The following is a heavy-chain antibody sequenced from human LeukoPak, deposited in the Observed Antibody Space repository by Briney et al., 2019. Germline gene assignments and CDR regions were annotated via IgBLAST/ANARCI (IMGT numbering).Heavy chain of an antibody. CDR3: ARVGRAFTARSSFFDY. CDR1: GFTFTSSA. D-gene: IGHD6-6*01. CDR2: IVVGSGNT. V-gene: IGHV1-58*02. J-gene: IGHJ4*02. Sequence: GASVKVSCKASGFTFTSSAMQWVRQARGQRLEWIGWIVVGSGNTNYAQKFQGRVTMTRDTSISTAYMELIRLRSADTAVYYCARVGRAFTARSSFFDYWGQGTLVTVSS.